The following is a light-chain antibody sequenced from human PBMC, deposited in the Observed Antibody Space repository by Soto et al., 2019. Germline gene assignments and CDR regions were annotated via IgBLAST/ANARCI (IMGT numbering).Light chain of an antibody. CDR1: QSIGTY. Sequence: DIQVTQSPSSLSASVGDRVTITCRESQSIGTYLTWYHQKPGKAPELLIYGASTLQSGVPSRFSASGSGTHFTLTSNSLQPEDVGTYSCQQSYSTPTFGQGTKVEIK. V-gene: IGKV1-39*01. CDR3: QQSYSTPT. J-gene: IGKJ1*01. CDR2: GAS.